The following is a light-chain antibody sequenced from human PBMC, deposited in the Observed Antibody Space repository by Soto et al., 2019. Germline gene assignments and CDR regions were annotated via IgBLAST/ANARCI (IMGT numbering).Light chain of an antibody. J-gene: IGKJ5*01. CDR3: QQYNNWPTIT. Sequence: VMTQAAATLSVSPGERATLSCRASQSVRSKLAWYQQRPGQTPRLLIYGASTRATGIPARFSGSGSGTEFTLTISSLQSEDFAVYYCQQYNNWPTITFGQGTRLEIK. V-gene: IGKV3-15*01. CDR2: GAS. CDR1: QSVRSK.